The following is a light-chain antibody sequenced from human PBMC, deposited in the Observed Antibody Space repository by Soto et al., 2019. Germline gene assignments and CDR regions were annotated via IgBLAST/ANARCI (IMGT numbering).Light chain of an antibody. Sequence: EIVLTQSPGTLSLSPGEGATLSCMASQSVSTNFFAWYQQKPGQAPRLLIYGASTRATGIPDRFSGSGSGTDFTLTISRLEPEDFAVYYCQQYGRTSWTFGQGTKVAIK. V-gene: IGKV3-20*01. J-gene: IGKJ1*01. CDR1: QSVSTNF. CDR3: QQYGRTSWT. CDR2: GAS.